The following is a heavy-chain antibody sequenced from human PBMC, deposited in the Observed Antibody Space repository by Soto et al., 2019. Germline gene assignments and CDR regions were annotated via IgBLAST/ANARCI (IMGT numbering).Heavy chain of an antibody. J-gene: IGHJ5*01. Sequence: EVQLLESGGGLIQPGGSLRLSCAASGFTFSSYAMSWVRQAPGKGLGWVSGISASGGTANLADSVEGRCTISRDNSKSTLYLQMNSLRAEDTAVYYCAKLTYPSDSTGYYYERVSGWIDSWGQGTLVTVSS. CDR1: GFTFSSYA. D-gene: IGHD3-22*01. CDR2: ISASGGTA. V-gene: IGHV3-23*01. CDR3: AKLTYPSDSTGYYYERVSGWIDS.